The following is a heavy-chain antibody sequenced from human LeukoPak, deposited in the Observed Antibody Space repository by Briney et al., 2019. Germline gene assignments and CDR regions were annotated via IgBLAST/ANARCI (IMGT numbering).Heavy chain of an antibody. CDR2: ISWNSGSI. V-gene: IGHV3-9*01. D-gene: IGHD3-22*01. Sequence: PGRSLRLSCAASGFTFDDYAMHWVRQAPGKGLEWVSGISWNSGSIGYADSVKGRFTISRDNAKNSLYLQMNSLRAEDTALYYCAKGGITMIVVVTLDAFDIWGQGTMVTVPS. CDR1: GFTFDDYA. J-gene: IGHJ3*02. CDR3: AKGGITMIVVVTLDAFDI.